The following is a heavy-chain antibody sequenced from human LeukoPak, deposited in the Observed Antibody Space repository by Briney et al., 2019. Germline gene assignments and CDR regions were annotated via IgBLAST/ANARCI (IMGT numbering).Heavy chain of an antibody. D-gene: IGHD2-2*01. CDR3: ARGGVVVPARNSRIDY. CDR2: IYYSGST. CDR1: GGSISSGDYY. J-gene: IGHJ4*02. Sequence: PSQTLSLTCTVSGGSISSGDYYWSWIRQPPGKGLEWIGYIYYSGSTYYNPSLKSRVTISVDTSKNQFSLKLSSVTAADTAVYYCARGGVVVPARNSRIDYWGQGTLVTVSS. V-gene: IGHV4-30-4*01.